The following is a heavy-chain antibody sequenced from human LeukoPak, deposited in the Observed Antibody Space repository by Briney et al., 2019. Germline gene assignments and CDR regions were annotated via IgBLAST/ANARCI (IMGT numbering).Heavy chain of an antibody. V-gene: IGHV3-53*01. D-gene: IGHD3-10*01. Sequence: GGSLRLSCAVSGLTVSSNYMSWVHQAPGKGLEWVSAIYSGGSTFYADSVKGRFTISRDNSKNTLYLQMNSLRAEDTAVYYCARDPYNSGSSYFDYWGQGTLVTVSA. CDR3: ARDPYNSGSSYFDY. CDR1: GLTVSSNY. J-gene: IGHJ4*02. CDR2: IYSGGST.